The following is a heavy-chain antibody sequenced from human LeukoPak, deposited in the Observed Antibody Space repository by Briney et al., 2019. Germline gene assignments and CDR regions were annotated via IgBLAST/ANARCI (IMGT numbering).Heavy chain of an antibody. Sequence: PSETLSLTCTVSGGSISSYYWSWIRQPPGKGLEWIGYIYYSGSTNYSPSLKSRVTISVDTSKNQFSLKLSSVTAADTAVYYCARDYDSSGYYYDYWGQGTLVTVSS. CDR3: ARDYDSSGYYYDY. CDR2: IYYSGST. J-gene: IGHJ4*02. CDR1: GGSISSYY. D-gene: IGHD3-22*01. V-gene: IGHV4-59*01.